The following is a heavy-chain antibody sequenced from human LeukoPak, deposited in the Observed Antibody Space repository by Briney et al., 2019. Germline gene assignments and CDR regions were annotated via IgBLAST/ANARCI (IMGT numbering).Heavy chain of an antibody. CDR3: ARDLLVFSSSPPGYFDY. V-gene: IGHV4-39*07. D-gene: IGHD6-13*01. CDR1: GGSISSYY. J-gene: IGHJ4*02. Sequence: SETLSLTCTVSGGSISSYYWGWIRQPPGKGLEWIGSIYYSGSTYYNPSLKSRVTISVDTSKNQFSLKLSSVTAADTAVHYCARDLLVFSSSPPGYFDYWGQGTLVTVSS. CDR2: IYYSGST.